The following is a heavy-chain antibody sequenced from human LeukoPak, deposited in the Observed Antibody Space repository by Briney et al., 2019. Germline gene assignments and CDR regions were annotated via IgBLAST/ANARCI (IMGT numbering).Heavy chain of an antibody. Sequence: SETLSLTCTVSGGSISSYYWSWIRQPARKGLEWIGRIYTSGSTNYNPSLKSRVTMSVDTSKNQFSLKLSSVTAADTAVYYCAREKVDCSSTSCYTTWFDPWGQGTLVTVSS. D-gene: IGHD2-2*02. V-gene: IGHV4-4*07. CDR1: GGSISSYY. CDR2: IYTSGST. CDR3: AREKVDCSSTSCYTTWFDP. J-gene: IGHJ5*02.